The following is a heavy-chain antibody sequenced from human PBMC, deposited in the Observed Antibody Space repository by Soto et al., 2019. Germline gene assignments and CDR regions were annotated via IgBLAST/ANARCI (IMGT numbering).Heavy chain of an antibody. CDR1: GFTFGDSY. J-gene: IGHJ5*02. D-gene: IGHD2-15*01. Sequence: QVQLVESGGGLVPPGGSLRLSCAGSGFTFGDSYMSWIRQAPGKGLEWLSYISPGSRYPAYADSVKGRFTISRDNDKRSLYLQMMSLTDEDTAIYYCVRGGGGGLFDPWGQGTMVTVSS. CDR2: ISPGSRYP. V-gene: IGHV3-11*06. CDR3: VRGGGGGLFDP.